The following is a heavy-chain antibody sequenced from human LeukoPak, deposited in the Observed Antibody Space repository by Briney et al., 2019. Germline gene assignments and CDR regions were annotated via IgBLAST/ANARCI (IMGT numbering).Heavy chain of an antibody. V-gene: IGHV4-4*07. CDR3: ATGAPSPIPGAATYTDF. Sequence: SDTLSLTCTVSGGSMSSHYWSWIRQPAGKGLEWIGRIFASGRVNYSPSLMSRVTMSLDMSKNQVSLKLTSVTAADTAIYYCATGAPSPIPGAATYTDFWGQGTLVTVSS. J-gene: IGHJ4*02. D-gene: IGHD1-26*01. CDR1: GGSMSSHY. CDR2: IFASGRV.